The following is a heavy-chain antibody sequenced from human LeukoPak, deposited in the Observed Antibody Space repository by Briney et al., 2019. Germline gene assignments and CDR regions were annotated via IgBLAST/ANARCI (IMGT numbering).Heavy chain of an antibody. CDR3: ARASAVAGTRHY. Sequence: GRSLRLSCAASGFTFSSYGMHWVRQAPGKGLEWVSSISSSSSYRYYADSVKGRFTISRDNAKNSLYLQMNSLRAEDTAVYYCARASAVAGTRHYWGQGTLVTVSS. CDR2: ISSSSSYR. J-gene: IGHJ4*02. D-gene: IGHD6-19*01. CDR1: GFTFSSYG. V-gene: IGHV3-21*01.